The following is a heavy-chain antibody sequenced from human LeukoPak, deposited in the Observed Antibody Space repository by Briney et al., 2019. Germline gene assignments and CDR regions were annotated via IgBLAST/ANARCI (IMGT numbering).Heavy chain of an antibody. CDR3: ARKGRGYSYGFDY. Sequence: GGSLRLSCAASGFNFGSYYMTWVRQAPGKGLEWVSVISDSGDNTYYADSVKGRFTVSRDNSRDTLYLQMNSLRAEDTALYYCARKGRGYSYGFDYWGQGTLVTVSS. CDR1: GFNFGSYY. CDR2: ISDSGDNT. V-gene: IGHV3-23*01. D-gene: IGHD5-18*01. J-gene: IGHJ4*02.